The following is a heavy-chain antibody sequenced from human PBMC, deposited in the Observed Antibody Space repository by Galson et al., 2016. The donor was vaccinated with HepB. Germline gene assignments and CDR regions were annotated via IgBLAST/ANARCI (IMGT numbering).Heavy chain of an antibody. CDR2: ISYDGRNK. J-gene: IGHJ6*02. D-gene: IGHD1-1*01. Sequence: SLRLSCAASGFTFSSYGMHWVRQAPGKGLEWVAVISYDGRNKYYADSVKGRFTISRDNSKNTLYLQMNSLGAEDTAVYYCAREPGRIQLYLHSFGMDVWGQGTTVTVSS. CDR3: AREPGRIQLYLHSFGMDV. CDR1: GFTFSSYG. V-gene: IGHV3-30*03.